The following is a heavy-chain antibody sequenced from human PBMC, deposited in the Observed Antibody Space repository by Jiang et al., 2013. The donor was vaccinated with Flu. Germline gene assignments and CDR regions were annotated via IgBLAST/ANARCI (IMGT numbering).Heavy chain of an antibody. CDR3: ARTSPRKDFDY. V-gene: IGHV6-1*01. J-gene: IGHJ4*02. Sequence: RTYYRSKWNTDYAVSVKGRITINPDTSKNQFSLHLNSVTPEDTAVYYCARTSPRKDFDYWGQGILVTVSS. CDR2: TYYRSKWNT. D-gene: IGHD6-6*01.